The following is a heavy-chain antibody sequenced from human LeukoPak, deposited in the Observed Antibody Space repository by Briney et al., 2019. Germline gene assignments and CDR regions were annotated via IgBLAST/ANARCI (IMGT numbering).Heavy chain of an antibody. CDR2: IYNSGST. CDR3: APLAVTGTGEDY. V-gene: IGHV4-61*08. CDR1: GGSISSGGYS. Sequence: SETLSLTCAVSGGSISSGGYSWSWIRQPPGKGLEWIGYIYNSGSTNYNPSLKSRVTISVDTSKNQFSLKLNSVTAADTAVYYCAPLAVTGTGEDYWGQGTLVTVSS. J-gene: IGHJ4*02. D-gene: IGHD6-19*01.